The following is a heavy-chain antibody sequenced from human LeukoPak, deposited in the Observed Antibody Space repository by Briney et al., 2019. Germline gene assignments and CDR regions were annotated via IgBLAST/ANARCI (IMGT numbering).Heavy chain of an antibody. CDR1: GFTFSSYW. D-gene: IGHD3-9*01. J-gene: IGHJ4*02. V-gene: IGHV3-7*05. CDR3: ARDYLYFDWLLSHFDY. CDR2: IKQDGSEK. Sequence: GGSLRLSCAASGFTFSSYWMRWVRQAPGKGLEWVANIKQDGSEKYYVDSVKGRFTISRDNAKNSLYLQMNSLRAEDTAVYYCARDYLYFDWLLSHFDYWGQGTLVTVSS.